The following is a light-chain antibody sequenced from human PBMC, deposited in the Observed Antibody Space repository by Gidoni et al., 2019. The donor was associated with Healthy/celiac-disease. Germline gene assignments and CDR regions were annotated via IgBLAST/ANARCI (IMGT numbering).Light chain of an antibody. Sequence: QSALTQPASVSGSPGPSITISCTGTSSDVGGYNYVSWYQQHPGKAPKLMIYEVSNRPSGVSNRFSGSKSGNTASLTISGLQAEDEADYYCSSYTSSSLYVFGTGTKVTV. J-gene: IGLJ1*01. CDR1: SSDVGGYNY. CDR2: EVS. CDR3: SSYTSSSLYV. V-gene: IGLV2-14*01.